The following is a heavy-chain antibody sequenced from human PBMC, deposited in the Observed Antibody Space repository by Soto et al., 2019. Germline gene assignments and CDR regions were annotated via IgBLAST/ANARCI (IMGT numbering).Heavy chain of an antibody. CDR2: IYYSGST. D-gene: IGHD3-22*01. CDR1: GGSISSSSYY. V-gene: IGHV4-39*01. Sequence: SETLSLTCTVSGGSISSSSYYWGWIRQPPGKGLEWIGSIYYSGSTYYNPSLKSRVTISVDTSKNQFSLKLSSVTAADTAVYYCARLGYYDLHELFDYWGQGTLVT. J-gene: IGHJ4*02. CDR3: ARLGYYDLHELFDY.